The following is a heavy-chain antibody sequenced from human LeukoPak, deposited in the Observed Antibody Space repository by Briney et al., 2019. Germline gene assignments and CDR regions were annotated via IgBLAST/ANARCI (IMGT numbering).Heavy chain of an antibody. D-gene: IGHD2-2*01. CDR1: GYTFTGYY. CDR2: INPNSGGT. V-gene: IGHV1-2*02. J-gene: IGHJ3*02. Sequence: EASVKVSCKASGYTFTGYYMHWVRQAPGQGLEWMGWINPNSGGTNYAQKFQGRVTITTDESTSTAYMELSSLRSEDTAVYYCARAYCSSTSCPHDAFDIWGQGTMVTVSS. CDR3: ARAYCSSTSCPHDAFDI.